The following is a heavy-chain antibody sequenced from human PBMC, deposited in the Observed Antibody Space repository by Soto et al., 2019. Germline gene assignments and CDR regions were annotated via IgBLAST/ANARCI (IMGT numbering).Heavy chain of an antibody. V-gene: IGHV1-18*01. CDR2: ISGDSLNT. Sequence: QVHLVQSGAEVKKPGASVKVSCKASGYNFSTYGISWVRQAPGQGLEWMGWISGDSLNTKSAQKLKGRFTITTDISAGTCVMDLRGLRSVDTAVYFCAREGQQQAPQTYFYFYGMDVWGQGTTVIVSS. CDR1: GYNFSTYG. D-gene: IGHD3-9*01. CDR3: AREGQQQAPQTYFYFYGMDV. J-gene: IGHJ6*01.